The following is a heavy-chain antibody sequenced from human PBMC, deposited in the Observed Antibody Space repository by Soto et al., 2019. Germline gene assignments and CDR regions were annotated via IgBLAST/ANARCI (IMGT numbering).Heavy chain of an antibody. CDR2: IIPVLDTA. CDR1: GGTFTDSA. Sequence: QLQLVQSGAAVMKPGSSVKVSCKPSGGTFTDSAFSWVRQAPGQGPEWMGGIIPVLDTANYAQKFLGRLTIAADESTNTVHMELTGLRSGDTAIYFCARCKVNYMRATYYCDSWGQGTLVNVSS. CDR3: ARCKVNYMRATYYCDS. J-gene: IGHJ4*02. D-gene: IGHD3-10*01. V-gene: IGHV1-69*01.